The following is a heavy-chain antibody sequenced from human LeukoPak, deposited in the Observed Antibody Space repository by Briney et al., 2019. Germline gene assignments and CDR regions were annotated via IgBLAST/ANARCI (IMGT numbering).Heavy chain of an antibody. CDR3: AKGATFDY. V-gene: IGHV3-9*01. CDR1: GFTFDDYA. CDR2: ISWNSGSI. Sequence: GGSLRLSCAASGFTFDDYAMHWGRQAPGKGLEWVSGISWNSGSIGYADSVKGRFTISRDNAKNSLYLQMNSLRAEDTALYYCAKGATFDYWGQGTLVTVSS. J-gene: IGHJ4*02.